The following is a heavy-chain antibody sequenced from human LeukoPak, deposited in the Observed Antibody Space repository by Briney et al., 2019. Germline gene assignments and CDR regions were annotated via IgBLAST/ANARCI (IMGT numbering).Heavy chain of an antibody. V-gene: IGHV3-73*01. CDR3: TTTSSTSGWFVGY. CDR1: GFTFSGSA. CDR2: IRSKANNYAT. Sequence: GGSLRLSCAASGFTFSGSAMHWVRQASGKGLEWVGRIRSKANNYATAYAASVKGRFTISRDDSKNTAYLQMNSLKTEDTAVYYCTTTSSTSGWFVGYWGQGTLVTVSS. J-gene: IGHJ4*02. D-gene: IGHD6-19*01.